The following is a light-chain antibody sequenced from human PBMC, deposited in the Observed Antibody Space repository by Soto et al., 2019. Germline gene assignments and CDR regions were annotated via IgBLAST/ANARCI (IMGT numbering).Light chain of an antibody. J-gene: IGKJ1*01. V-gene: IGKV3-20*01. CDR2: GAS. Sequence: EIVLTQSPATLSVSPGERATLSCRASHSVSSNLAWYQQRPGQAPRLLISGASSRATGIPDRFSGSGSGTDFTLTISRLEPEDFAVYYCQQYGSSPTWTFGQGTMV. CDR1: HSVSSN. CDR3: QQYGSSPTWT.